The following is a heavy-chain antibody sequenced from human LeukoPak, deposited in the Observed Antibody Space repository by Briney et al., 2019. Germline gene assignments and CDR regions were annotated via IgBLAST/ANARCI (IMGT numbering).Heavy chain of an antibody. CDR1: GASISSGTHS. J-gene: IGHJ4*02. Sequence: PSQTLSLTCTVSGASISSGTHSWSWIRQPPGKGLEWIGYFSHRGSIYYNPSLKSRVTIYVDRSKDQFSLNLTSVTAADTAIYYCARTTVTNMFDFWGEGTPVTVSS. CDR3: ARTTVTNMFDF. D-gene: IGHD4-17*01. CDR2: FSHRGSI. V-gene: IGHV4-30-2*01.